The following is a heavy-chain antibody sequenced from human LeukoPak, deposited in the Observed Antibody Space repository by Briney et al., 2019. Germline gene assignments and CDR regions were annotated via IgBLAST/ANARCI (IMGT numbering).Heavy chain of an antibody. D-gene: IGHD5-18*01. CDR1: GYTLTELS. J-gene: IGHJ3*02. CDR2: FDPEDGET. CDR3: ARARRQPLGAFDI. Sequence: ASVKVSCKVSGYTLTELSMHWVRQAPGKGLEWMGGFDPEDGETIYAQKFQGRVTITADESTSTAYMELSSLRSEDTAVYYCARARRQPLGAFDIWGQGTMVTVSS. V-gene: IGHV1-24*01.